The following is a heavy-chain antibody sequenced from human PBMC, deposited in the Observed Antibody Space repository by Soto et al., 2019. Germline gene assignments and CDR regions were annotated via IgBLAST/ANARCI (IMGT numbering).Heavy chain of an antibody. CDR2: IWYDGSNE. CDR1: GSTFSSYA. CDR3: AKPVHYYDSSGTFDY. Sequence: VGSLRLSCVASGSTFSSYAMHWVRQAPGKGLEWVAVIWYDGSNEDYADSVKGRFTISRDNSKNTLYLQMNSLRAEDTAVYYCAKPVHYYDSSGTFDYWGQGTLVTVSS. J-gene: IGHJ4*02. D-gene: IGHD3-22*01. V-gene: IGHV3-30*02.